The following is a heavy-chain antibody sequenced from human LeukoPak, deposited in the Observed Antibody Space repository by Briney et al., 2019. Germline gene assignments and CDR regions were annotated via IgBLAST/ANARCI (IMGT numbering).Heavy chain of an antibody. Sequence: ASVKVSCKASGGTFSSYAISWVRQAPGQGLEWMGGIIAIFGTANYAQKFQGRVTITADESTSTAYMELSSLRSEDTAVYYCARGGYGEWLLRYNWFDPWGQGTLVTVSS. CDR1: GGTFSSYA. V-gene: IGHV1-69*13. J-gene: IGHJ5*02. CDR3: ARGGYGEWLLRYNWFDP. CDR2: IIAIFGTA. D-gene: IGHD3-3*01.